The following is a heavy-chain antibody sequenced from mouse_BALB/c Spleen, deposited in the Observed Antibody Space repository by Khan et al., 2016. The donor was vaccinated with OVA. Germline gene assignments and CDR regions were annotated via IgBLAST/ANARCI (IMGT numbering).Heavy chain of an antibody. V-gene: IGHV5-4*02. D-gene: IGHD1-1*02. Sequence: EVELVESGGGLVRPGGSLKLSCAASGFTFSDYYMYWVRQTPEKRLEWVATISDGGSYTYYPDSVKGRFTISRDNAKNNLYLQMSSLKSEDTAMXYCARAGYGGFGYWGQGTLVTVSA. CDR2: ISDGGSYT. CDR1: GFTFSDYY. J-gene: IGHJ3*01. CDR3: ARAGYGGFGY.